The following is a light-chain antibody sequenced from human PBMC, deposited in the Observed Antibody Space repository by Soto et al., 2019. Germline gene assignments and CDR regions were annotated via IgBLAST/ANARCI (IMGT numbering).Light chain of an antibody. CDR1: QSVSSSY. Sequence: EIVLTQSPGTLSLSPGERATLSCRASQSVSSSYVAWYQQKPGQAPRLLIYEASISAIVIPDRFRGSGSATDFTLTISRREPEDFALYHCQQYGSSPPTCGQGSKVEIK. CDR2: EAS. J-gene: IGKJ1*01. CDR3: QQYGSSPPT. V-gene: IGKV3-20*01.